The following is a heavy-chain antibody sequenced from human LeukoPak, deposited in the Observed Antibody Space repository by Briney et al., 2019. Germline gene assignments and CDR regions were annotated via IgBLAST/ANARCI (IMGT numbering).Heavy chain of an antibody. CDR2: IYTSGST. Sequence: SETLSLTCTVSGGSISSGSYYWSWIRQPAGKGLEWIGRIYTSGSTNYNPSLKSRVTISVDTSKNQFSLKLSSVTAADTAVYYCARQYYYGSGSLGSWGQGTLVTVSS. D-gene: IGHD3-10*01. V-gene: IGHV4-61*02. J-gene: IGHJ4*02. CDR1: GGSISSGSYY. CDR3: ARQYYYGSGSLGS.